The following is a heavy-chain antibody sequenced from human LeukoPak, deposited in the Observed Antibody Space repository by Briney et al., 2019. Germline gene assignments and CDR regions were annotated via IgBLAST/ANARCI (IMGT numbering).Heavy chain of an antibody. D-gene: IGHD6-19*01. CDR3: ASNSAAVAGSYLYY. CDR2: IYTSGST. CDR1: GGSISSYY. J-gene: IGHJ4*02. Sequence: SETLSLTCTVSGGSISSYYWSWIRQPAGKGLEWIGRIYTSGSTNYNPSLKSRVTMSVDTSKNQFSLKLSSVTAADTAVYYCASNSAAVAGSYLYYWGQGTLVTVSS. V-gene: IGHV4-4*07.